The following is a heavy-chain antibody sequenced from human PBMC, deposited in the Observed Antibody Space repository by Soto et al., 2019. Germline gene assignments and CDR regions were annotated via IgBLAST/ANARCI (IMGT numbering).Heavy chain of an antibody. CDR1: GYTLTELS. D-gene: IGHD3-16*01. Sequence: ASVKVSCKVSGYTLTELSMHWVRQAPGKGLGWMGGFDPEDGETIYAQKFQGRVTMTEDTSTDTAYMELSSLRSEDTAVYYCATVVVYDSVFDYWGQGTLVTVSS. J-gene: IGHJ4*02. V-gene: IGHV1-24*01. CDR2: FDPEDGET. CDR3: ATVVVYDSVFDY.